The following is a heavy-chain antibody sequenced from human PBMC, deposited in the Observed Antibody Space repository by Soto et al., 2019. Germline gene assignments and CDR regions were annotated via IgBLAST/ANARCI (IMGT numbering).Heavy chain of an antibody. J-gene: IGHJ4*02. CDR1: GFTFSSYA. CDR2: ISYDGSNK. CDR3: AREGPLGMATAYYFDY. D-gene: IGHD5-18*01. Sequence: QVQLVESGGGVVQPGRSLRLSCAASGFTFSSYAMHWVRQAPGKGLEWVAVISYDGSNKYYADSVKGRFTISRDNSKNTLYLQMNSLRAEDTGVYYCAREGPLGMATAYYFDYWGQGTLVTVSS. V-gene: IGHV3-30-3*01.